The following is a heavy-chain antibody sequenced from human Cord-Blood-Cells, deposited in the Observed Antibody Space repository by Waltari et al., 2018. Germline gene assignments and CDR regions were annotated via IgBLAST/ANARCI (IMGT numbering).Heavy chain of an antibody. CDR2: ISGSGGST. D-gene: IGHD4-4*01. J-gene: IGHJ4*02. CDR1: EFTFRSYA. V-gene: IGHV3-23*04. Sequence: EVQLVESGGGLVQPGGSLRLSWAAPEFTFRSYAMSWVRQAPGKGLEWVSAISGSGGSTYYADSVKGRFTISRDNSKNTLYLQMNSLRAEDTAVYYCAKDRSNYYFDYWGQGTLVTVSS. CDR3: AKDRSNYYFDY.